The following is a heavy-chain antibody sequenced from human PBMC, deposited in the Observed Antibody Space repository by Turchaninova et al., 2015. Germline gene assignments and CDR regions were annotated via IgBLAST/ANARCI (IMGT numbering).Heavy chain of an antibody. Sequence: LVESGGGLVQPGRSLRLSCTASGFIFGDYAISRVRQAPGKGLEWVAFIRSKTSGGTPEHAASVKGRFTISSDDSKSIAYLQMNSLKTEDTAVYYCTRQGYHYGSGSYYDVSWGQGTLVTVSS. CDR3: TRQGYHYGSGSYYDVS. J-gene: IGHJ5*02. V-gene: IGHV3-49*04. CDR2: IRSKTSGGTP. D-gene: IGHD3-10*01. CDR1: GFIFGDYA.